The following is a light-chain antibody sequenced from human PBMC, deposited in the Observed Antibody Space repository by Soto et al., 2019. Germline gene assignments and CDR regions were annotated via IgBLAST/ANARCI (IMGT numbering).Light chain of an antibody. J-gene: IGKJ1*01. CDR3: QQYNNLWT. CDR1: QSVSSSY. Sequence: EIVLTQSPGTLSLSPGERASLSCRASQSVSSSYLAWYQQIPGQAPRLLINDASRRATGIPDRFSGSGSGTDFTLTISRLEPEDFAVYYCQQYNNLWTFGQGTKVDIK. CDR2: DAS. V-gene: IGKV3-20*01.